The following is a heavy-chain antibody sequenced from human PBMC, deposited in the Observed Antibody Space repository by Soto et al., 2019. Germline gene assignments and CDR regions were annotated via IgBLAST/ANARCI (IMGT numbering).Heavy chain of an antibody. CDR3: VRPPLPASGKNSMDD. Sequence: GESLKISCKGSGYSFTSYWISWVRQMPGKGLEWMGRIDPSDSYTNYSPSFQGHVTISVDTSSSTAYLQWSSLKASDTAMYYCVRPPLPASGKNSMDDWGQGTPVTV. CDR2: IDPSDSYT. CDR1: GYSFTSYW. J-gene: IGHJ6*02. V-gene: IGHV5-10-1*01. D-gene: IGHD6-6*01.